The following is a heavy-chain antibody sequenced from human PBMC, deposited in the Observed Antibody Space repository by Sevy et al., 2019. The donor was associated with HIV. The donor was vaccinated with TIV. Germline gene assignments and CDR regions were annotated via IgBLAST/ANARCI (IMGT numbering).Heavy chain of an antibody. CDR2: IYYSGST. Sequence: SETLSLTCTVSGGSISSYYWSWIRQPPGKGLEWIGYIYYSGSTNYNPSLKSRVTISVDTSKNQFSLKLSSVTAADTAVYYCARDMLGYCSSISCYAEGYFDYWGQGTLVTFPS. J-gene: IGHJ4*02. CDR3: ARDMLGYCSSISCYAEGYFDY. CDR1: GGSISSYY. D-gene: IGHD2-2*01. V-gene: IGHV4-59*01.